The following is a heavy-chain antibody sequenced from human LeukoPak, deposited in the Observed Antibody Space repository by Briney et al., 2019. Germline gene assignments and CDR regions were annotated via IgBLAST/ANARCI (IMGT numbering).Heavy chain of an antibody. CDR1: GGSISNYY. CDR3: ARGYSNYDY. CDR2: IYYSGST. V-gene: IGHV4-59*01. D-gene: IGHD4-11*01. J-gene: IGHJ4*02. Sequence: SETLSLTCTVSGGSISNYYWSWIRQPPGKGLEWIGYIYYSGSTNYNPSLKSRVTISVDTSKNQVSLKLNSVAAADTAVYYCARGYSNYDYWGQGTLVTVSS.